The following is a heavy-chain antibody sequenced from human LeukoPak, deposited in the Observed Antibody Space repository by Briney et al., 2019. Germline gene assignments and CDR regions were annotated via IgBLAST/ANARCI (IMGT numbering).Heavy chain of an antibody. D-gene: IGHD2-2*01. V-gene: IGHV3-30*02. CDR3: AKDREVVVPAGGGNWFDP. CDR1: GFTFSSYG. CDR2: IRYDGSNK. J-gene: IGHJ5*02. Sequence: GGSLRLSCAASGFTFSSYGMHWVRQAPGKGLEWVAFIRYDGSNKYYADSVKGRFTISRDNSKNTLYLQMNSLRAEDTAVYYCAKDREVVVPAGGGNWFDPWGQGTLVTVSS.